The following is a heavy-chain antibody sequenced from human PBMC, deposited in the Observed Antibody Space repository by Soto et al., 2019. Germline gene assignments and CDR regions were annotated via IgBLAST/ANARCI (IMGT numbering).Heavy chain of an antibody. V-gene: IGHV4-59*11. CDR1: GGSLSSHY. J-gene: IGHJ5*02. CDR2: VYLSGNN. CDR3: GSVRPSGYVLS. Sequence: SETLSLTCPVSGGSLSSHYSTWIRESPWKGLEWIVYVYLSGNNNYHRTLKSRVTISIDTSKNQFSLRLASVTAADTSFYYCGSVRPSGYVLSWGQGTLVTVSS. D-gene: IGHD6-25*01.